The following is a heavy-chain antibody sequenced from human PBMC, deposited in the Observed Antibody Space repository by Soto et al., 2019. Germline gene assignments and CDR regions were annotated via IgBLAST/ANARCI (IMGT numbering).Heavy chain of an antibody. J-gene: IGHJ4*02. V-gene: IGHV3-73*01. CDR3: TRRGAGPDFDY. D-gene: IGHD6-19*01. Sequence: PVGSLRLSCAASGFTFSGSAMHWVRQASGKGLEWVGRIRSKANSYATAYAASVKGRFTISRDDSKNTAYLQMNSLKTEDTAVYYCTRRGAGPDFDYWGQGTLVTVSS. CDR1: GFTFSGSA. CDR2: IRSKANSYAT.